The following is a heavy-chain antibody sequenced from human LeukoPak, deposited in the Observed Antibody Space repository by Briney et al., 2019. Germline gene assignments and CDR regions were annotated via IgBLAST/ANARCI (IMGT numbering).Heavy chain of an antibody. Sequence: GGSLRLSCAASGFTFSSYGKNWVRQAPGKGLEWVSAITDAVGSTHYADSAKGRFTISSDNSKNTVYLQMNSLRPEDMAVYYCAKEIFSGLLYIDYWGQGTLVTVSS. CDR3: AKEIFSGLLYIDY. V-gene: IGHV3-23*01. J-gene: IGHJ4*02. CDR1: GFTFSSYG. D-gene: IGHD5-12*01. CDR2: ITDAVGST.